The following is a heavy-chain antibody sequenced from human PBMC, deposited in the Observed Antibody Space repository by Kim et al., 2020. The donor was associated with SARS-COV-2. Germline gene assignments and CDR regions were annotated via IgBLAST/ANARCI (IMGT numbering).Heavy chain of an antibody. Sequence: GESLKISCKGSGYSFTSYWISWVRQMPGKGLEWMGRIDPSDSYTNYSPSFQGHVTISADKSISTAYLQWSSLKASDTAMYYCASLDEGRDGYNFHAFDIWGQGTMVTVSS. CDR3: ASLDEGRDGYNFHAFDI. CDR1: GYSFTSYW. D-gene: IGHD5-12*01. V-gene: IGHV5-10-1*01. CDR2: IDPSDSYT. J-gene: IGHJ3*02.